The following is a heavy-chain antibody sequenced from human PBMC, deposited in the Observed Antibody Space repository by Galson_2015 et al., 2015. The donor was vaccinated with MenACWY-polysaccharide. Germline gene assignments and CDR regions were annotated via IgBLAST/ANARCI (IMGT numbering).Heavy chain of an antibody. CDR2: IRGSGEGS. D-gene: IGHD2-8*01. V-gene: IGHV3-23*01. CDR1: GFTLNTYA. J-gene: IGHJ4*02. Sequence: SLRLSCAASGFTLNTYAMSWVRQAPGKGLQWVSSIRGSGEGSYYADSVKGRFAISRDNSKSTLYLLMSSLRAEDTAVYYCTKGCTNGLCYIDVWGQGTLVTVSS. CDR3: TKGCTNGLCYIDV.